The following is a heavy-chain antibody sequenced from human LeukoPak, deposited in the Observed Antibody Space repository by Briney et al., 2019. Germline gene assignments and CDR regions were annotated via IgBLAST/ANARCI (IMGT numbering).Heavy chain of an antibody. Sequence: ASVKVSCKACGYTFTGYYMHWVRQAPGQGLEWMGWINPNSGGTNYAQKFQGRVTMTRDTSISTAYMELSRLRSDDTAVYYCARGEAEFWSGYHATPLHYWGQGTLVTVSS. D-gene: IGHD3-3*01. CDR3: ARGEAEFWSGYHATPLHY. CDR1: GYTFTGYY. CDR2: INPNSGGT. V-gene: IGHV1-2*02. J-gene: IGHJ4*02.